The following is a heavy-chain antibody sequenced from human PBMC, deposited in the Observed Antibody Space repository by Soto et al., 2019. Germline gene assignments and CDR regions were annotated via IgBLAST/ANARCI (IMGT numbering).Heavy chain of an antibody. V-gene: IGHV4-30-4*01. D-gene: IGHD2-15*01. CDR3: ARILGYCSGGSCYRGAFDI. J-gene: IGHJ3*02. CDR2: IYYSGST. CDR1: GCSISSGDYY. Sequence: QVQLQESGPGLVKPSQTLSLTCTVSGCSISSGDYYWSWIRQPPGKGLEWIGYIYYSGSTYYNPSLKIRVTISVDTSKNQFSLKLSSVTAADTAVYYCARILGYCSGGSCYRGAFDIWGQGTMVTVSS.